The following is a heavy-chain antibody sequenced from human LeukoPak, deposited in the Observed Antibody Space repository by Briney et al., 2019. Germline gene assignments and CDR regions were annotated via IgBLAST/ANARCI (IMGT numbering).Heavy chain of an antibody. Sequence: GASVKVSCKASGYTFTGYYMHWVRQAPGQGLEWMGWINPNSGGTNYAQKFQGRVTMTRDTSISTAYMELSRLRSDDTAVYYCARFSRSWVEMATISDYWGQGTLVTVSS. CDR1: GYTFTGYY. CDR3: ARFSRSWVEMATISDY. D-gene: IGHD5-24*01. J-gene: IGHJ4*02. V-gene: IGHV1-2*02. CDR2: INPNSGGT.